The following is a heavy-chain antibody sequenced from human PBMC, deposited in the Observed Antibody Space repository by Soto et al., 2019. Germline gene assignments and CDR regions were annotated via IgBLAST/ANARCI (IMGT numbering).Heavy chain of an antibody. CDR3: AKGSGGRYLQPLGH. Sequence: HPGGSLRLSCSGSGFSFQDYAIHWVRQAPGRGLEWVSGFSWISGGIGYAESVKGRFVISRDNAKSSVYLEMNNLRPEDTAVYFCAKGSGGRYLQPLGHWGQGTLGTVSS. CDR2: FSWISGGI. J-gene: IGHJ4*02. V-gene: IGHV3-9*01. CDR1: GFSFQDYA. D-gene: IGHD3-16*02.